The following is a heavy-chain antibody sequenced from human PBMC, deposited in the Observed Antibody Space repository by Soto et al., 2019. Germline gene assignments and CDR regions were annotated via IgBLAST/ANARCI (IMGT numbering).Heavy chain of an antibody. CDR3: ARDRGEYTSSWFWYFSH. J-gene: IGHJ4*01. CDR1: GASISSFN. V-gene: IGHV4-4*07. CDR2: LNIAGTI. D-gene: IGHD6-13*01. Sequence: SETLSLTCSVSGASISSFNWNWVRQPAGKGPEWVGRLNIAGTINYNPSLKSRITMSMDTSKNQISLHLRSVTAADTAIYYCARDRGEYTSSWFWYFSHWGHGTLVAVSS.